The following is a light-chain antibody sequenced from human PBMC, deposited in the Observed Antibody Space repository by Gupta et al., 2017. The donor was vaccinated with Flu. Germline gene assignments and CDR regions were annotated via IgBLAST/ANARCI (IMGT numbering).Light chain of an antibody. CDR3: GSYTSSSTWV. V-gene: IGLV2-14*01. CDR1: SSDVGGYNY. Sequence: QSALTQPASVSGSPGQSITISCTGTSSDVGGYNYVSWYQQHPGKASKLMIYEVTNRPSGVSNRFSGSKSGNTASLTISGLQAEDEADYFCGSYTSSSTWVFGGGTKLTVL. J-gene: IGLJ3*02. CDR2: EVT.